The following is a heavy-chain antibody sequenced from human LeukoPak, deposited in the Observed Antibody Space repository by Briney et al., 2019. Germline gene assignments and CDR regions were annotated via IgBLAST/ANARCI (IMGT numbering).Heavy chain of an antibody. CDR3: ARLGYSSGWYPPYYYYYMDV. Sequence: SETLSLTCTVSGGSIISSSYYWGWIRQPPGKGLEWIGSIYYSGSTYYNPSLKSRVTISVDTSKNQFSLKLSSVTAADTAVYYCARLGYSSGWYPPYYYYYMDVWGKGTTVNVSS. J-gene: IGHJ6*03. D-gene: IGHD6-19*01. V-gene: IGHV4-39*01. CDR1: GGSIISSSYY. CDR2: IYYSGST.